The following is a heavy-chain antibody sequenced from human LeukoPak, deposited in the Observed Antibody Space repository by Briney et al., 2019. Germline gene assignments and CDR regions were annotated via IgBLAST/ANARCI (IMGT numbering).Heavy chain of an antibody. D-gene: IGHD6-19*01. CDR3: ARDLGYSSGWYLYYFDY. CDR1: GDSVSSNSAA. V-gene: IGHV6-1*01. Sequence: SQTLSLTCAISGDSVSSNSAAWNWIRQSPSRGLEWLGRTYYRSKWYNDYAVSVKSRITINPDTSKNQFSLQLNSVTPEDTAVYYCARDLGYSSGWYLYYFDYWGQGTLVTVSS. J-gene: IGHJ4*02. CDR2: TYYRSKWYN.